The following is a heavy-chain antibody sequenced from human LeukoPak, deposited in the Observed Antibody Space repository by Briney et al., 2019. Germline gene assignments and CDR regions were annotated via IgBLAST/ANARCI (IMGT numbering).Heavy chain of an antibody. CDR3: TTEYYGAYNY. V-gene: IGHV3-15*01. Sequence: GGSLRLSCAASGFTFSNAWMSWVRQAPGKGLEWVGRIKSKTDGGTPDYAAPVRGRFTISRDDSKDTLYLQMNSLKTEDTAVYYCTTEYYGAYNYWGQGTLVTVCS. CDR1: GFTFSNAW. J-gene: IGHJ4*02. CDR2: IKSKTDGGTP. D-gene: IGHD4-17*01.